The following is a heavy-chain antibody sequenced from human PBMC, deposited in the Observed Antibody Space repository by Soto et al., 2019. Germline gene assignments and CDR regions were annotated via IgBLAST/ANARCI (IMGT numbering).Heavy chain of an antibody. CDR3: ARGRIVVVGSRAYYGMDV. CDR1: GYNFNQYY. D-gene: IGHD3-22*01. V-gene: IGHV1-46*02. CDR2: INLRGGTT. J-gene: IGHJ6*02. Sequence: QVQLMQSGAEVRKPGASVRLSCETSGYNFNQYYIHWVRQAPGQGLEWMGIINLRGGTTEYAHKFRGRVTVTGDTSTKTAYMELRSLRSEDTAMYFCARGRIVVVGSRAYYGMDVWGQGTTVTVSS.